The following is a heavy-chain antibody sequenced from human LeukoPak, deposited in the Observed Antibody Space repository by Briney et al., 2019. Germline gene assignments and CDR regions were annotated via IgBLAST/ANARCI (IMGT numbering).Heavy chain of an antibody. CDR2: ISGSGGRT. D-gene: IGHD6-13*01. CDR3: ARGLASSNWPHWFDP. CDR1: GITLSNYG. J-gene: IGHJ5*02. V-gene: IGHV3-23*01. Sequence: GGSLRLSCAVSGITLSNYGMSWVRQAPGKGLEWVAGISGSGGRTNYADSVKGRFTISRDNPKNTLYLQMNSLRVEDTAVYHCARGLASSNWPHWFDPWGQGTLVSVSS.